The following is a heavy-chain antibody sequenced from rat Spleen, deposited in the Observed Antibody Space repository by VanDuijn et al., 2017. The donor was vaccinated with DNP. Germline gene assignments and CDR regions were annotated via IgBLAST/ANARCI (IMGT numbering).Heavy chain of an antibody. CDR2: ISPSGGST. V-gene: IGHV5-31*01. J-gene: IGHJ2*01. CDR3: ASQLFDY. D-gene: IGHD1-10*01. Sequence: EVQLVESGGGPVQPGRSLKISCIASGFIFSNYWMTWIRQAPGKGLEWVASISPSGGSTYYRDSVKGRFTVSRDNAKSTLYLQMDSLRSEDTATYYCASQLFDYWGQGVMVTVSS. CDR1: GFIFSNYW.